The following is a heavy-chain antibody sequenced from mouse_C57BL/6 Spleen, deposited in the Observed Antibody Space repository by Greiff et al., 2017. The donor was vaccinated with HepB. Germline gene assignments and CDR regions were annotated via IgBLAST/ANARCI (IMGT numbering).Heavy chain of an antibody. CDR3: ARHAWDYYAMDY. V-gene: IGHV5-9*01. J-gene: IGHJ4*01. Sequence: DVHLVESGGGLVKPGGSLKLSCAASGFTFSSYTMSWVRQTPEKRLEWVATISGGGGNTYYPDSVKGRFTISRDKAKNTLYLQMSSLRSEDTALYYCARHAWDYYAMDYWGQGTSVTVSS. CDR2: ISGGGGNT. CDR1: GFTFSSYT.